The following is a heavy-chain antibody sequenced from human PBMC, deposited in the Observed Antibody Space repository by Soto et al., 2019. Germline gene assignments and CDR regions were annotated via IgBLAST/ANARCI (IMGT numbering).Heavy chain of an antibody. J-gene: IGHJ6*02. CDR1: GFTFSSNA. Sequence: GGSLRLSCSASGFTFSSNAMHWVRQAPGKGLEYVSAISSNGGTTYYPASVKERLTISRDNPKNTLYLQIRCPRPKDTAVYYGVKDRGATIKNGGWGGWGQGTRVTVSS. CDR2: ISSNGGTT. CDR3: VKDRGATIKNGGWGG. D-gene: IGHD1-26*01. V-gene: IGHV3-64D*08.